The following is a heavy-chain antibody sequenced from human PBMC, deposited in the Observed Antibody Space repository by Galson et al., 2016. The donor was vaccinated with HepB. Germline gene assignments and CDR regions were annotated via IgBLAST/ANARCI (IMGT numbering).Heavy chain of an antibody. CDR1: GFTFNSYW. CDR3: ARSTRGGWRPSYVDY. V-gene: IGHV3-7*01. J-gene: IGHJ4*02. Sequence: SLRLSCAVSGFTFNSYWMSWVRQAPGKGLEWVANMNQDGSEKYYVDSVKGRFTISRDNAKNSLYLQMDNLRAEDTAVHYCARSTRGGWRPSYVDYWGQGTLVTVSS. CDR2: MNQDGSEK. D-gene: IGHD6-19*01.